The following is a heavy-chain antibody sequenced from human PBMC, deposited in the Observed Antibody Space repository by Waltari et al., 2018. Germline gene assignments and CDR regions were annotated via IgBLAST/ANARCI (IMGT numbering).Heavy chain of an antibody. D-gene: IGHD3-10*01. Sequence: QVQLQQWGAGLLKPSETLSLTCAVYGGSFSGYYWSWIRQPPGKGLEWIGEINHSGSTNYNPSGKSRVTISGDTAKNQFSLKLSSVTAADTDVYYCARGRPTLIRYFDLWGRGTLVTVSS. J-gene: IGHJ2*01. CDR1: GGSFSGYY. CDR3: ARGRPTLIRYFDL. V-gene: IGHV4-34*01. CDR2: INHSGST.